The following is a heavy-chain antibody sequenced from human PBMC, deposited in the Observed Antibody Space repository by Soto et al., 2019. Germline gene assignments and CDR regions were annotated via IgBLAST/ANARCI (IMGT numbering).Heavy chain of an antibody. CDR1: GYTFTGYY. D-gene: IGHD6-6*01. CDR2: INPNSGGT. J-gene: IGHJ6*02. Sequence: ASVKVSCKASGYTFTGYYMHWVRQAPGQGLEWMGWINPNSGGTNYAQKFQGRGTMTRDTSISTAYMELSRLRSDDTAVYYCASGDSSSSGDYYYYGMDVWGQGTTVTVS. CDR3: ASGDSSSSGDYYYYGMDV. V-gene: IGHV1-2*02.